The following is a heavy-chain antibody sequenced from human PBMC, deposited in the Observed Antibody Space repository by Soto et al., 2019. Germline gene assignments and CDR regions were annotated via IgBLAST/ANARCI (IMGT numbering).Heavy chain of an antibody. CDR1: GLTFSSYG. CDR3: AKGSYSGIYSDFDY. V-gene: IGHV3-30*18. CDR2: ISYDGTNK. J-gene: IGHJ4*02. D-gene: IGHD1-26*01. Sequence: GGSLRLSCAASGLTFSSYGMYWVRQAPGKGLEWVAAISYDGTNKYYADSVKGRFTISRDNSKNTLYLQMNSLRAEDTAVYYCAKGSYSGIYSDFDYWGQGTLVTVSS.